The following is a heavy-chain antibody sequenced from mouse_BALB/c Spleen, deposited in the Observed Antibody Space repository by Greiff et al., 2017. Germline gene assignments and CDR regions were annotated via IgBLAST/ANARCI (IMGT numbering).Heavy chain of an antibody. J-gene: IGHJ1*01. V-gene: IGHV3-8*02. CDR2: ISYSGST. Sequence: VKLEESGPSLVKPSQTLSLTCSVTGDSITSGYWNWIRKFPGNKLEYMGYISYSGSTYYNPSLKSRISITRDTSKNQYYLQLNSVTTEDTATYYCARYGHYDGYYITYFDVWGAGTTVTVSS. CDR1: GDSITSGY. CDR3: ARYGHYDGYYITYFDV. D-gene: IGHD2-3*01.